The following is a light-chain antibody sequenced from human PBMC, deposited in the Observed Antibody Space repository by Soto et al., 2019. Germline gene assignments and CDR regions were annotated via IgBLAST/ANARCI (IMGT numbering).Light chain of an antibody. CDR3: QQRGDWPRT. Sequence: EIVLTQSPATLSLSPGERATLSCRACQSFSNNLAWYQQKPGQAPRLLIYDSSTRATGIPPRFSGSGSGTDFTLTISSLEPADFAVYYCQQRGDWPRTFGQGTKVEIK. J-gene: IGKJ1*01. V-gene: IGKV3-11*01. CDR2: DSS. CDR1: QSFSNN.